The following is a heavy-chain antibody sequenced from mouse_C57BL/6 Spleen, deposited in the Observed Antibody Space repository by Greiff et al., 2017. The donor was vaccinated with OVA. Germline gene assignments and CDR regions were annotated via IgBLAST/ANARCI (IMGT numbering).Heavy chain of an antibody. Sequence: EVQLVESGGGLVQPKGSLKLSCAASGFTFNTYAMHWVRQAPGKGLEWVARIRSKSSNYATYYADSVKDRFTISRDDSQSMLYLQMNNLKTEDTAMYYCVRADGYQGDYYAMDYWGQGTSVTVSS. CDR2: IRSKSSNYAT. V-gene: IGHV10-3*01. CDR3: VRADGYQGDYYAMDY. J-gene: IGHJ4*01. CDR1: GFTFNTYA. D-gene: IGHD2-3*01.